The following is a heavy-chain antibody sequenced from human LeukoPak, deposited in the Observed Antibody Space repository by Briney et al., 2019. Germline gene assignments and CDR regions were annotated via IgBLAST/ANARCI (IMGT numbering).Heavy chain of an antibody. J-gene: IGHJ4*02. D-gene: IGHD3-22*01. CDR1: GGSFSGYY. Sequence: SETLSLTCAVYGGSFSGYYWSWIRQPPGKGLEWIGEINHIVSTNYNPSLKSRVTISVDTSKNQFSLKLSSVTAADTAVYYCARSSGYYYVPYYFEYWGQGTLVTVSS. CDR3: ARSSGYYYVPYYFEY. V-gene: IGHV4-34*01. CDR2: INHIVST.